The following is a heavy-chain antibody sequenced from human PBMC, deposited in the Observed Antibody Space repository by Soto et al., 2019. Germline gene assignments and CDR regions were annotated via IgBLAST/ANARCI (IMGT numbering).Heavy chain of an antibody. CDR2: ISWDSGVI. D-gene: IGHD2-15*01. Sequence: SRRLCWVASGFSLDHYAMHWVRQAPGKGLEWVSGISWDSGVIDYADSVRGRFTISRDNAKNSLYLQMTSLRAEDTALYYRVKDYFFFYCSGRRYLLAFPAQRTFD. CDR1: GFSLDHYA. J-gene: IGHJ2*01. V-gene: IGHV3-9*01. CDR3: VKDYFFFYCSGRRYLLAFPAQRTFD.